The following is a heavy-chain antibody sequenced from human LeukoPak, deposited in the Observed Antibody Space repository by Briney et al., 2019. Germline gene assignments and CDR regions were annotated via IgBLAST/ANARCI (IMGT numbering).Heavy chain of an antibody. V-gene: IGHV4-59*01. D-gene: IGHD2-21*02. Sequence: SEILSLTCTVSGGSISSYYWSWIRQPPGKGLEWIGYIYYSGSTNYNPSLKSRVTISVDTSKNQFSLKLSSVTAADTAVYYCARGGGDSFDYWGQGTLVTVSS. CDR1: GGSISSYY. CDR3: ARGGGDSFDY. J-gene: IGHJ4*02. CDR2: IYYSGST.